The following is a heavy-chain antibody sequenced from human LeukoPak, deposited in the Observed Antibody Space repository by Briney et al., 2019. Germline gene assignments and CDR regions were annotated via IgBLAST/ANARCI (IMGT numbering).Heavy chain of an antibody. CDR2: IRYDGSSE. CDR1: GFTFSSYA. V-gene: IGHV3-30*02. D-gene: IGHD3-10*01. Sequence: GGSLRLSCAASGFTFSSYAMHWVRQAPGKGLEWVAFIRYDGSSEYYADFLKGRFTISRDNSKSTLYLQMNSLRAEDTAVYYCAKAGSPPLWGQGTLVTVSS. CDR3: AKAGSPPL. J-gene: IGHJ4*02.